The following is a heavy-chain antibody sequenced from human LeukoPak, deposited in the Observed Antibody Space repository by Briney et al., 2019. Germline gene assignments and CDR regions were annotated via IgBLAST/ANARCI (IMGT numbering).Heavy chain of an antibody. CDR2: ISSSSYI. D-gene: IGHD2-2*01. CDR1: GFTFSSYS. CDR3: ARGRIVVVPAAKDTANWFDP. Sequence: GGSLRLSCAASGFTFSSYSMNWVRQAPGKGLEWVSSISSSSYIYYADSVKGRFAISRDNAKNSLYLQMNSLRAKDTAVYYCARGRIVVVPAAKDTANWFDPWGQGTLVTVSP. V-gene: IGHV3-21*01. J-gene: IGHJ5*02.